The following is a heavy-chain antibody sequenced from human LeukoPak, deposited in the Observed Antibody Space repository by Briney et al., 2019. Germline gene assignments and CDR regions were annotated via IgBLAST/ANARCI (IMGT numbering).Heavy chain of an antibody. D-gene: IGHD1-26*01. V-gene: IGHV3-23*01. CDR2: IPGSGGST. J-gene: IGHJ4*02. CDR1: GFTFSDYY. CDR3: AKGTDRTSGSYF. Sequence: GGSLRLSCAASGFTFSDYYMSWIRQAPGKGLEWVSAIPGSGGSTYYADSVKGRFTISRDNSKNTLYLQMNSLRAEDTAIYYCAKGTDRTSGSYFWGQGTLVTVSS.